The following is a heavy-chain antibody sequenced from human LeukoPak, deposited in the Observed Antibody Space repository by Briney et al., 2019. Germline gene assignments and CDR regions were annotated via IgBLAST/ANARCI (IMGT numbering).Heavy chain of an antibody. V-gene: IGHV3-53*01. D-gene: IGHD2-21*01. Sequence: PGGSLRLSCAASGFTVSSNYMNWVRQAPGKGLEWVSIIYSAGTTYYADSVKGRFTISRDNSKNTLYLQMNSLRAVDTAVYYCARSVMIDYWGQGTLVTVSS. CDR1: GFTVSSNY. CDR3: ARSVMIDY. J-gene: IGHJ4*02. CDR2: IYSAGTT.